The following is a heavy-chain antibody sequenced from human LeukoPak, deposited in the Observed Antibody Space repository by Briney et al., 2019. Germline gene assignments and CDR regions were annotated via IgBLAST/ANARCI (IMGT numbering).Heavy chain of an antibody. Sequence: SGTLSLTCAVYGGSFSAYYWTWIRQPPGKGLEWIGEIKHRVCTTYNPSLKSRVTISVDTSKSQFSLKLSSVTAADTAVYYCARGRVDIVATQTTNYYYYFYMDVWGKGTTVTV. CDR2: IKHRVCT. CDR1: GGSFSAYY. J-gene: IGHJ6*03. D-gene: IGHD5-12*01. V-gene: IGHV4-34*01. CDR3: ARGRVDIVATQTTNYYYYFYMDV.